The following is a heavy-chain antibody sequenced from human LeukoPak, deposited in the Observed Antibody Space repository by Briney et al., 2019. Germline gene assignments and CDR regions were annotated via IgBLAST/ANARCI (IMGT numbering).Heavy chain of an antibody. Sequence: SETLSLTCTVSGGSISSYYWSWIRQPPGKGLEWIGYIYYSGSTNYNPSLKSRVTISVDTSKNQFSLKLSSVTAADTAVYYCARDQYSRMAGWGQGTLVTVSS. V-gene: IGHV4-59*01. J-gene: IGHJ4*02. CDR2: IYYSGST. CDR3: ARDQYSRMAG. D-gene: IGHD5-18*01. CDR1: GGSISSYY.